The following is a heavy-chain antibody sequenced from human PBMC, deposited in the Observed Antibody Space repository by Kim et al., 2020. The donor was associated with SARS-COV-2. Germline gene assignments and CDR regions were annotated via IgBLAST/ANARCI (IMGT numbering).Heavy chain of an antibody. J-gene: IGHJ6*01. CDR1: GFTFSRSG. CDR3: AKELNSGYENYYYYGMDV. D-gene: IGHD5-12*01. V-gene: IGHV3-30*18. CDR2: ISYDGRHK. Sequence: GGSLRLSCAASGFTFSRSGMHWVRQAPGKGLEWVAVISYDGRHKYYADSVKGRCTISRDDSKNTLYLQMNSLRAEDTAVYYCAKELNSGYENYYYYGMDVWRQGPTVTVPS.